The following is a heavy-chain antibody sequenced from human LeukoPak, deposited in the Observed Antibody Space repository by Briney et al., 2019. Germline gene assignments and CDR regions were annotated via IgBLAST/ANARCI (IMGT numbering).Heavy chain of an antibody. CDR3: AKRYNWNDGGHFDY. CDR2: ISGSGGNT. V-gene: IGHV3-23*01. D-gene: IGHD1-1*01. Sequence: PGGSLRLSCAASGFTFSSHAMSWVRQAPGKGLEWVSAISGSGGNTYYADSVKGRFTISRDNSKNTPYLQMSSLRAEDTAVYYCAKRYNWNDGGHFDYWGQGTLVTFSS. J-gene: IGHJ4*02. CDR1: GFTFSSHA.